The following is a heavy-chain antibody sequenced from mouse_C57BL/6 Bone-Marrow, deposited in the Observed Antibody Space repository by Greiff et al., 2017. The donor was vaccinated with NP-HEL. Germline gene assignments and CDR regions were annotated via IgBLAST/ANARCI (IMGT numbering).Heavy chain of an antibody. CDR1: GFTFSSYA. Sequence: EVQRVESGGGLVKPGGSLKLSCAASGFTFSSYAMSWVRQTPEKRLEWVATISDGGSYTYYPDNVKGRFTISRDNAKNNLYLQMSHLKSEDTAMYYCAREGGYDGYYGWYFDVWGTGTTVTVSS. D-gene: IGHD2-3*01. J-gene: IGHJ1*03. CDR3: AREGGYDGYYGWYFDV. V-gene: IGHV5-4*01. CDR2: ISDGGSYT.